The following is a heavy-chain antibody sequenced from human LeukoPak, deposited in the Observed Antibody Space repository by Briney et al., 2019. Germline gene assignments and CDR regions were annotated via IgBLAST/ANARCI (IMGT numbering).Heavy chain of an antibody. J-gene: IGHJ4*02. CDR1: GYTFTNYD. D-gene: IGHD4-23*01. Sequence: ASVKVSCKASGYTFTNYDVNWVRQATGQGLEWMGWMNPNSGYTGHAQKFQGRVTMTRNTSISTAYMELSSLRSEDTAVYYCARDVYSGKSDFDYWGQGTLVTVSS. CDR3: ARDVYSGKSDFDY. CDR2: MNPNSGYT. V-gene: IGHV1-8*01.